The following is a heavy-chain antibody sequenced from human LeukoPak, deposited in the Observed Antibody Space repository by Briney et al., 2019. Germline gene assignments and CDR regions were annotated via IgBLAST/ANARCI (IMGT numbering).Heavy chain of an antibody. J-gene: IGHJ6*03. CDR3: ARGVYYYMDV. Sequence: ASVKVSCKASGYTFTSYDINWVRQATGQGLEWMGWMNPNSGNTDYAQKFQGRVTITRNTSISTAYMELSSLRSEDTAVYYCARGVYYYMDVWGKGTTVTVSS. CDR2: MNPNSGNT. CDR1: GYTFTSYD. V-gene: IGHV1-8*03.